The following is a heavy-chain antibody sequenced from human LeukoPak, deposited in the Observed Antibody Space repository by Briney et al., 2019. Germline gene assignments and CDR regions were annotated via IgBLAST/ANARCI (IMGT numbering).Heavy chain of an antibody. CDR1: GYSISSGYY. J-gene: IGHJ4*02. Sequence: SETLSLTCTVSGYSISSGYYWGWIRQPPGKGLEWIGSIYHSGNTYYNPSLKSRVTISMDKSKNQLSLKLNFVTAADTAVYYCARDRGGYTYSHDYWGQGTLVTVSS. V-gene: IGHV4-38-2*02. CDR3: ARDRGGYTYSHDY. D-gene: IGHD5-18*01. CDR2: IYHSGNT.